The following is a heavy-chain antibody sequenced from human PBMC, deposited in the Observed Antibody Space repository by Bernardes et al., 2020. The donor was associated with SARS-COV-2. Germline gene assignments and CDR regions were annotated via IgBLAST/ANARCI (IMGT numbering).Heavy chain of an antibody. D-gene: IGHD1-26*01. J-gene: IGHJ4*02. CDR3: ATTWERVGANFPFDY. CDR2: FDPEDGET. CDR1: GYTLTALS. Sequence: ASVKVSCKVSGYTLTALSMHWVRQAPGKGLEWMGGFDPEDGETIYAQKFQGRVTMTEDTSTDTAYMELSSLRSEDTAVYYCATTWERVGANFPFDYWGQGTLVTVSS. V-gene: IGHV1-24*01.